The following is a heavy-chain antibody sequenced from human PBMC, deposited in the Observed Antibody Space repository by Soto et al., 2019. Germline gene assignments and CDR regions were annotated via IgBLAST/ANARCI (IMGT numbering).Heavy chain of an antibody. CDR3: ARSYGDYLDAFDF. V-gene: IGHV1-18*01. Sequence: ASVKVSCKASGYTFTSYGISCVLQSPGQGLEWMGCISADNGNTNYAQKFQGRVTMTTDTSTSTAYMELRSLRSDDTAVYYCARSYGDYLDAFDFWGQGTMVTVS. CDR2: ISADNGNT. J-gene: IGHJ3*01. D-gene: IGHD4-17*01. CDR1: GYTFTSYG.